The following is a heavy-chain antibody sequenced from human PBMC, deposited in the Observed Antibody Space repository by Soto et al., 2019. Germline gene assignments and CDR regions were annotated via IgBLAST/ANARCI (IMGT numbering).Heavy chain of an antibody. CDR2: ISWNSGSI. CDR1: GFTFDDYA. D-gene: IGHD3-22*01. Sequence: GGSLRLSCAASGFTFDDYAMHWVRQAPGKGLEWVSGISWNSGSIGYADSVKGRFTISRDNAKNSLYLQMNSLRAEDTALYYCAKDYYYDSSGYKDYWGQGTLVTVSS. J-gene: IGHJ4*02. V-gene: IGHV3-9*01. CDR3: AKDYYYDSSGYKDY.